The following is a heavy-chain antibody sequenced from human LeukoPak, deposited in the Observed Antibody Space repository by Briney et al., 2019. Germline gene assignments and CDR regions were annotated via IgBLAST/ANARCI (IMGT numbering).Heavy chain of an antibody. CDR2: FDPEDGET. D-gene: IGHD5-18*01. J-gene: IGHJ6*03. CDR1: GYTLTELS. V-gene: IGHV1-24*01. CDR3: ARAGVDTAMGRSYYYYMDV. Sequence: ASVKVSCKVSGYTLTELSMHWVRQAPGKGLEWMGGFDPEDGETIYAQKFQGRVTMTRNTSISTAYMELSSLRSEDTAVYYCARAGVDTAMGRSYYYYMDVWGKGTTVTVSS.